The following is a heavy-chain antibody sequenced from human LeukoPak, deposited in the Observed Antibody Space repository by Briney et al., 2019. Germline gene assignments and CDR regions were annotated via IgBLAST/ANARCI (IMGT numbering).Heavy chain of an antibody. Sequence: ASVKVSCKASGYTFTGYYMHWVRQAPGQGLEWMGWINPNSGGTNYAQKFQGRVTMTRDTSISTAYMELSRLRSEDTAVYYCARGGSLSGYDSGAFDIWGQGTMVTVSS. CDR3: ARGGSLSGYDSGAFDI. V-gene: IGHV1-2*02. CDR2: INPNSGGT. CDR1: GYTFTGYY. D-gene: IGHD5-12*01. J-gene: IGHJ3*02.